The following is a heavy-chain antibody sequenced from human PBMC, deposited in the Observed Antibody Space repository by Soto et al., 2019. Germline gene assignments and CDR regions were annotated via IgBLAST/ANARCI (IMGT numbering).Heavy chain of an antibody. D-gene: IGHD3-9*01. CDR1: GGSISSSSYY. CDR2: IYYSGST. CDR3: ARHAHGTGYSPYYFDY. Sequence: SQTLSLTCTVSGGSISSSSYYWGWIRQPPGKGLEWIGSIYYSGSTYYNPSLKSRVTISVDTSKNQFSLKLSSVTAADTAVYYCARHAHGTGYSPYYFDYWGQGTLVTVSS. J-gene: IGHJ4*02. V-gene: IGHV4-39*01.